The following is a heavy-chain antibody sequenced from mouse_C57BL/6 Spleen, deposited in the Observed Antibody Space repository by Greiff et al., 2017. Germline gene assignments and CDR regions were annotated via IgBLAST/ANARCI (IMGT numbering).Heavy chain of an antibody. CDR3: ARVYDYVFAY. CDR2: ISYDGSN. J-gene: IGHJ3*01. V-gene: IGHV3-6*01. Sequence: ESGPGLVKPSQSLSLTCSVTGYSITSGYYWNWIRQFPGNKLEWMGYISYDGSNNYNPSLKNRISITRDTSKNQFFLKLNSVTTEDTATYYCARVYDYVFAYWGQGTLVTVSA. CDR1: GYSITSGYY. D-gene: IGHD2-4*01.